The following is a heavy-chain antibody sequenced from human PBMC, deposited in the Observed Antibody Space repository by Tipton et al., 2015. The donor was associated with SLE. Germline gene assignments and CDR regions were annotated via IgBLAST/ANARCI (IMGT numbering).Heavy chain of an antibody. CDR3: TTVTMINVHGDY. J-gene: IGHJ4*02. Sequence: SLRLSCAASGFTFSDVWMSWVRQAPGKGLDWVGRIKSKSDGDTMDYAAPAKGRFTISRDDSKNTLYLQMNSLRIEDTAVYYCTTVTMINVHGDYWGQGTLVTVSS. D-gene: IGHD3-22*01. CDR2: IKSKSDGDTM. CDR1: GFTFSDVW. V-gene: IGHV3-15*05.